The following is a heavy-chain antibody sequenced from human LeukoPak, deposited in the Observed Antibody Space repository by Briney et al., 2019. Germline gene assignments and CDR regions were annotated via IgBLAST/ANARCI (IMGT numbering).Heavy chain of an antibody. CDR2: ISSSSSYI. Sequence: GGSLRLSCAASGFTFSSYSMNWVRQAPGKGLEWVTSISSSSSYIYYADSVKGRFTISRDNAKNSLYLQMNGLRAEDTAVYYCARDGKELGRYFDYWGQGTLVTVSS. D-gene: IGHD1-7*01. CDR3: ARDGKELGRYFDY. J-gene: IGHJ4*02. V-gene: IGHV3-21*01. CDR1: GFTFSSYS.